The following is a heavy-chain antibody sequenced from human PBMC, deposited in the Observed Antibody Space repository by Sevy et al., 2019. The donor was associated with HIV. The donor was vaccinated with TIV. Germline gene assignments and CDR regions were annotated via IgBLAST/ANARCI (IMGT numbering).Heavy chain of an antibody. CDR2: INQDESEK. V-gene: IGHV3-7*01. CDR3: TGEDGGLNWRPYYFDS. D-gene: IGHD2-15*01. J-gene: IGHJ4*02. CDR1: GFTFTDFW. Sequence: GGSLRLSCAASGFTFTDFWMSWVRQTPGKGLEWVATINQDESEKYYVDSVKGRFAISRDNGKNSVYLQMNGLRVEDTALYYCTGEDGGLNWRPYYFDSWGQGTLVTVSS.